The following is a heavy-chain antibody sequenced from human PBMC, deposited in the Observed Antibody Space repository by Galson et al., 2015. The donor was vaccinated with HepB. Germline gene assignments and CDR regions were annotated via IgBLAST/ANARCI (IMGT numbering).Heavy chain of an antibody. J-gene: IGHJ2*01. D-gene: IGHD2-2*01. CDR3: ARGVVVPGAVGGYWYFDL. CDR1: GFTFSSYG. Sequence: SLRLSCAASGFTFSSYGMNWVRQAPGKGLEWVSSISSGSNYMYYGDSLKGRFTISRDNTKNSLFLQMNSLRAEDTAVYYCARGVVVPGAVGGYWYFDLWGRGTLVTVSS. V-gene: IGHV3-21*01. CDR2: ISSGSNYM.